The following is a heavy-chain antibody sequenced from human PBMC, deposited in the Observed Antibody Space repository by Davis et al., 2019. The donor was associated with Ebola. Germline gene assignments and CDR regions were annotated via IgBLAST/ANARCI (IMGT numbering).Heavy chain of an antibody. CDR2: INWNGGST. Sequence: GESLKISCAASGFTFDDYGMSWVRQAPGKGLEWVSGINWNGGSTGYADSVKGRFTISRDNVKNSLYLQMNSLRDEDSALYYCARDRDGFSYGSDYWGQGSLVTVSS. J-gene: IGHJ4*02. D-gene: IGHD5-18*01. CDR1: GFTFDDYG. CDR3: ARDRDGFSYGSDY. V-gene: IGHV3-20*04.